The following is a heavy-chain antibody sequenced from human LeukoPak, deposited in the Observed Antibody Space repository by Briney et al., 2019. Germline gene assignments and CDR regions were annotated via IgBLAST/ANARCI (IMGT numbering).Heavy chain of an antibody. CDR2: MNPNSGNT. V-gene: IGHV1-8*01. J-gene: IGHJ6*02. Sequence: ASVNVSCKASGYTFSSYDINLVRQATGQGLEWMGWMNPNSGNTGYAQKFQGRVTITRNTSISTAYMELSSLRSEDTAVYYCARINDILMDVWGQGTTVTVSS. CDR3: ARINDILMDV. D-gene: IGHD3-9*01. CDR1: GYTFSSYD.